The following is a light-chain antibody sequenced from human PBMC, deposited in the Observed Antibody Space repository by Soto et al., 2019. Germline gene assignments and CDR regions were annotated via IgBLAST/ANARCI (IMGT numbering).Light chain of an antibody. J-gene: IGLJ3*02. CDR1: SSDVGAYNY. Sequence: QSVLTQPRSVSGSPGQSVTISCTGTSSDVGAYNYVSWYQQHPGKAPKVMIYDVSKRPSGVPDRFSGSKSGNTASLTISGLQAEDEADYHCCSFAGTSWVFGGGTQLTVL. CDR2: DVS. V-gene: IGLV2-11*01. CDR3: CSFAGTSWV.